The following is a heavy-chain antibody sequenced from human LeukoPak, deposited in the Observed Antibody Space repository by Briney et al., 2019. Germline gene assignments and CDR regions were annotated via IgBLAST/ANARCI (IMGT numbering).Heavy chain of an antibody. CDR1: GGTFTSYA. Sequence: ASVKVSCKASGGTFTSYAISWVRQAPGQGLEWRGGIIPIFGTANYAQKFQGRVTITADESTSTAYMELSRLRSADMALYYCARGEVVTYFDNWLQGTLVTVCS. D-gene: IGHD4-23*01. CDR3: ARGEVVTYFDN. J-gene: IGHJ4*02. V-gene: IGHV1-69*13. CDR2: IIPIFGTA.